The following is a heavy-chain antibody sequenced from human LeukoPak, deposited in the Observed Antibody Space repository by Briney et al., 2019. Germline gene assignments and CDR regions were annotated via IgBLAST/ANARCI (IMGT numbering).Heavy chain of an antibody. CDR2: INAGNGNT. Sequence: ASVKVSCKTSGYTFTSYAMHWVRQAPGQRLEWMGWINAGNGNTKYSQKFQGRVTITRDTSASTAYMELSSLRSEDTAVYYCARGRREIVVIITTYSFDYWGQGTLVAVSS. CDR1: GYTFTSYA. D-gene: IGHD3-22*01. CDR3: ARGRREIVVIITTYSFDY. J-gene: IGHJ4*02. V-gene: IGHV1-3*01.